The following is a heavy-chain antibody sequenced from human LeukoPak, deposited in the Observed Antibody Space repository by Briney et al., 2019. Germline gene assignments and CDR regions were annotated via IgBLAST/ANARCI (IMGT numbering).Heavy chain of an antibody. CDR3: AKVLTAAGLDL. J-gene: IGHJ5*02. Sequence: SETLSLTCSVSGGSMSDSLTWGWVRPPPGTGLEWLANIHDDGRTAPNPSLRSRLTISQDRSKNQFSLKVSSVTAADTAFYYCAKVLTAAGLDLWGQGILVTVSS. CDR1: GGSMSDSLT. CDR2: IHDDGRT. D-gene: IGHD6-25*01. V-gene: IGHV4/OR15-8*01.